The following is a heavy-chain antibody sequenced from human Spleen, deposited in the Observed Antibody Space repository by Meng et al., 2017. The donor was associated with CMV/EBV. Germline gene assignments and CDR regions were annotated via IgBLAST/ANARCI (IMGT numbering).Heavy chain of an antibody. CDR3: SRGYSGSRTFGY. CDR1: GYTFTSYG. D-gene: IGHD1-26*01. J-gene: IGHJ4*02. CDR2: ISAYNGNT. Sequence: ASVKASCKASGYTFTSYGISWVRHAPGQGLEWMGGISAYNGNTNYAQKLQGKVTMTTDTSTSTAYMELRRLRPDDTAVYYCSRGYSGSRTFGYCGQGTLVTVSS. V-gene: IGHV1-18*01.